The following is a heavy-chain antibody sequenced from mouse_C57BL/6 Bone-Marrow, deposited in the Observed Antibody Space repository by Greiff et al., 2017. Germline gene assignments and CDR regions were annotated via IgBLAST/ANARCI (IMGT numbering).Heavy chain of an antibody. CDR3: ARHERRGFAY. J-gene: IGHJ3*01. CDR2: ISNGGGST. CDR1: GFTFSDYY. Sequence: EVKLVESGGGLVQPGGSLKLSCAASGFTFSDYYMYWVRQTPEKRLEWVAYISNGGGSTYYPDTVKGRFTISRDNAKNTLYLQMSRLKSEDTAMYYCARHERRGFAYWGQGTLVTVSA. V-gene: IGHV5-12*01.